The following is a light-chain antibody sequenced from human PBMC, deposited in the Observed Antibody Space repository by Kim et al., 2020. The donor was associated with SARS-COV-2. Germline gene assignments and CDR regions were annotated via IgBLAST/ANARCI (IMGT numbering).Light chain of an antibody. CDR3: NSRDSSGDHVV. J-gene: IGLJ3*02. CDR2: GKY. V-gene: IGLV3-19*01. Sequence: ALGQTVRLTCQGDSLRNYYATWYQQRRGQAPVLVLYGKYNRPSGIPDRFSGSASGNTASLTITGAQAEDEADYYCNSRDSSGDHVVFGGGTKVTVL. CDR1: SLRNYY.